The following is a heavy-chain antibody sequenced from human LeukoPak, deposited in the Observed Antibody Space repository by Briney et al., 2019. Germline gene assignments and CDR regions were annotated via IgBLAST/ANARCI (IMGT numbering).Heavy chain of an antibody. V-gene: IGHV3-48*02. CDR3: AREMAHYFDSSGYSF. CDR1: GFTFSSSS. D-gene: IGHD3-22*01. CDR2: ISSSSSTI. J-gene: IGHJ4*02. Sequence: PGGSLRLSCAASGFTFSSSSMNWVRQAQGKGLEWVSYISSSSSTIHYAESVKGRFTISRDNAKNSLYLQMNSLRDEDTAVYYCAREMAHYFDSSGYSFWGQGTLVTVSS.